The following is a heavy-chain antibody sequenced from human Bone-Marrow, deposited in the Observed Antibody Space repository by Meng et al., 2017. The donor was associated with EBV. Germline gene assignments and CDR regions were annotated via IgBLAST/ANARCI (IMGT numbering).Heavy chain of an antibody. D-gene: IGHD3-10*01. CDR2: INVVNDST. V-gene: IGHV1-3*01. J-gene: IGHJ4*02. Sequence: VHLVQSRPEVKKLGASWKVSCKTCGYTFTNIGMHCVRKAPGQRLEGMEWINVVNDSTKYSQKFQGRVTITRETSANKAYMDLSSLNSEDTAVYFCARDRFDAGSYYFDYWGQGTLVTVSS. CDR3: ARDRFDAGSYYFDY. CDR1: GYTFTNIG.